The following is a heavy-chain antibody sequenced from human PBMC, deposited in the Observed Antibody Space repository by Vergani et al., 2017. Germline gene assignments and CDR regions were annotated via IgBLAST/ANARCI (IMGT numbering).Heavy chain of an antibody. J-gene: IGHJ6*02. D-gene: IGHD3-22*01. CDR1: GFTFSSYW. CDR3: ARDREDYYDVYGMDV. CDR2: IYSGGST. V-gene: IGHV3-66*02. Sequence: EVQLVESGGGLVQPGGSLRLSCAASGFTFSSYWMSWVRQAPGKGLEWVSVIYSGGSTYYADSVKGRFTISRDNSKNTLYLQMNSLRAEDTAVYYCARDREDYYDVYGMDVWGQGTTVTVSS.